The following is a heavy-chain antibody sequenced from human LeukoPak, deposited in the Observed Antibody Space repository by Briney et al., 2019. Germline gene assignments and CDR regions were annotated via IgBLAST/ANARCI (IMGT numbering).Heavy chain of an antibody. Sequence: GESLRISCKGSGYRFTRYWISWVRQMPGKGLEWMGKIGPSDSYTNYSPSFQGHVTISADKSINTAYLQWSSLKASDTAMYYCARHEGGYAASDYWGQGTLVTVSS. V-gene: IGHV5-10-1*01. CDR2: IGPSDSYT. CDR1: GYRFTRYW. J-gene: IGHJ4*02. D-gene: IGHD5-12*01. CDR3: ARHEGGYAASDY.